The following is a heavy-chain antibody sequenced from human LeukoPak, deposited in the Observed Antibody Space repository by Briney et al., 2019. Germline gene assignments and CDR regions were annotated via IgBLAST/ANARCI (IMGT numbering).Heavy chain of an antibody. CDR2: IHTSGST. V-gene: IGHV4-4*07. Sequence: KSSETLSLTCSVSGGPISSYYWNWIRQTPGKGLEWIGRIHTSGSTNYNSSLKSRVTMSVDTSKNQFSLKLSSVTAADTAVYYCARGQYYYDSSAYYPFHYWGQGTLVTVSS. CDR1: GGPISSYY. D-gene: IGHD3-22*01. J-gene: IGHJ4*02. CDR3: ARGQYYYDSSAYYPFHY.